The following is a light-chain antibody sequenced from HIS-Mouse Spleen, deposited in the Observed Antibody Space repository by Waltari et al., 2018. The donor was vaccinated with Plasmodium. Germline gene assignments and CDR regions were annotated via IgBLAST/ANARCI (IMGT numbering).Light chain of an antibody. CDR2: YYSYSDK. V-gene: IGLV5-37*01. CDR3: MIWPSNASGV. CDR1: SDINFGSYN. J-gene: IGLJ3*02. Sequence: QPVLTQPPSSSASPGESARLTCTLPSDINFGSYNIYWYQQKQGSPPRYLLYYYSYSDKGQGSGVPSRFSGSKDASANTGILLISGLQSEDEADYYCMIWPSNASGVFGGGTKLTVL.